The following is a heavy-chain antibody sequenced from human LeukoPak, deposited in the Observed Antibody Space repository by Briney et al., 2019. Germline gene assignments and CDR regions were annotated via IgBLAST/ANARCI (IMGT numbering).Heavy chain of an antibody. D-gene: IGHD3-10*01. CDR1: GFTFSSYW. J-gene: IGHJ4*02. CDR3: ARDGIWHYGSGSYHDY. Sequence: GGSLRLSCAASGFTFSSYWMSWVRQAPGKGLEWVANIKQDGSEKYYVDSVKGRFTTSRDNAKNSLYLQMNSLRAEDTAVYYCARDGIWHYGSGSYHDYWGQGTLVTVSS. CDR2: IKQDGSEK. V-gene: IGHV3-7*03.